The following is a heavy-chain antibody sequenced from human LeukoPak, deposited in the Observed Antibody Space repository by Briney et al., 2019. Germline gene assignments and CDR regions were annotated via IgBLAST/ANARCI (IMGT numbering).Heavy chain of an antibody. CDR1: GGSISNSY. CDR3: ARDPLSTNDFDI. J-gene: IGHJ3*02. CDR2: FHDSEST. D-gene: IGHD1-1*01. V-gene: IGHV4-59*01. Sequence: SETLSLTCTVSGGSISNSYWSWIRQPPGKGLEWIGFFHDSESTNYNPSLKSRVSISLDTSKNQVSLWLSSVTAADTAVYFCARDPLSTNDFDIWGQGTMVTVSS.